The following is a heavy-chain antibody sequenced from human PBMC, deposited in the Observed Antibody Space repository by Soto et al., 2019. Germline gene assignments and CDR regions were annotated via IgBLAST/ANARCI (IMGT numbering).Heavy chain of an antibody. J-gene: IGHJ6*02. CDR2: IIPVFGTA. V-gene: IGHV1-69*12. D-gene: IGHD4-17*01. CDR1: GGSLSNYG. CDR3: ARGDATKIVVTTYYAMDV. Sequence: QVQLVQSGAEVKKPGSSVKVSCKASGGSLSNYGISWVRQAPGQGLEWMGGIIPVFGTANYAQKFQGRVTSTADESTNIVYMDVTSLRSEATAVYYCARGDATKIVVTTYYAMDVWGQGTTVTVSS.